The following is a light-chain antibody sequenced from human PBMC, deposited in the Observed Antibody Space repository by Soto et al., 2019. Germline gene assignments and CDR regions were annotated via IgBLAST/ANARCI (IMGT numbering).Light chain of an antibody. J-gene: IGLJ3*02. V-gene: IGLV1-47*02. CDR1: SSNIGSNY. CDR2: SDT. Sequence: QSVLTQSPSASGTPGQRVTISCSGSSSNIGSNYVYWYRQLPGTAPKLLIYSDTQRPSGVPDRFSGSKSGTSASLAISGLRSEDEADYYCETWDSSLSAGVFGGGTKLTVL. CDR3: ETWDSSLSAGV.